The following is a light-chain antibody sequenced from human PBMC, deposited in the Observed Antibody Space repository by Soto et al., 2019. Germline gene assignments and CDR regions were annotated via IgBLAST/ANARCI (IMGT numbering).Light chain of an antibody. CDR3: CSYAGGNTYV. CDR1: SSNVGSYNL. V-gene: IGLV2-23*01. CDR2: EGA. Sequence: QSALTQPASVSGSPGQSITISGTGNSSNVGSYNLVSWYQHHPGNAPKLIIYEGAKRPSGVSDRFSGSRSGNTASLTISGLQAEDQAYYYCCSYAGGNTYVFGTGTKLTVL. J-gene: IGLJ1*01.